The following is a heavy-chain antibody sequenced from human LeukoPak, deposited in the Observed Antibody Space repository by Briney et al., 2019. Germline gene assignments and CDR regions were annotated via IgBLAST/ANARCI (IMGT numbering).Heavy chain of an antibody. D-gene: IGHD3-10*01. Sequence: GGSLRLSCAASGFTFSSYAMSWVRQAPGKGLGWVSAISGSGGSTYYADSVKGRFTISRDNSKNTLYLQMNSLRAEDTAVYYCAKQVGFGELLFDYWGQGTLVTVSS. V-gene: IGHV3-23*01. J-gene: IGHJ4*02. CDR3: AKQVGFGELLFDY. CDR2: ISGSGGST. CDR1: GFTFSSYA.